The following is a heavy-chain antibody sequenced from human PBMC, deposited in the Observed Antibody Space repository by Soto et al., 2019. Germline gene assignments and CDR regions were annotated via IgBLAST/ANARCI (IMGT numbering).Heavy chain of an antibody. Sequence: PGGPLRLSCSGSGFTFSIYAMHXXXHDPGKGLDYVSSISTKGDSTDYADSVNGSFTISRDNSKSTVFLQMSSLRVEDTAVYYCVKGEYYYDSSGYYPFDYWGQGT. V-gene: IGHV3-64D*06. CDR2: ISTKGDST. CDR3: VKGEYYYDSSGYYPFDY. CDR1: GFTFSIYA. D-gene: IGHD3-22*01. J-gene: IGHJ4*02.